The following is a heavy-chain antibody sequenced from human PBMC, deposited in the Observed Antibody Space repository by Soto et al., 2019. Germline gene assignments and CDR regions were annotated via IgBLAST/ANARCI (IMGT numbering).Heavy chain of an antibody. V-gene: IGHV1-69*01. Sequence: QVQLVQSGAEVKKPGSSVKVSCKASGGTFSSYAISWVRQAPGQGLEWMGGIIPIFGTANYAQKFQGRVTITADESTSTAYMELSSLRSEDTAVYYCARSMEQLVRLGHYYYGMDVWGQGTTVTVSS. J-gene: IGHJ6*02. CDR1: GGTFSSYA. D-gene: IGHD6-6*01. CDR3: ARSMEQLVRLGHYYYGMDV. CDR2: IIPIFGTA.